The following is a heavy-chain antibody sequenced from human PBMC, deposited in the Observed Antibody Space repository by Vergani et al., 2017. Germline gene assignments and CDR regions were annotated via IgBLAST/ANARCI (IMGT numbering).Heavy chain of an antibody. CDR1: GYTFTSYA. CDR2: INTLTANP. CDR3: AREPAEGNWFDS. J-gene: IGHJ5*01. V-gene: IGHV7-4-1*02. D-gene: IGHD2-2*01. Sequence: QVQLVQSGSELKKPGASVKVSCKASGYTFTSYAMNWVRQAPGQGLEWMGWINTLTANPMYAPGFRGRFVFFLDTSVSTAHLQINSLHIDDTAVYYCAREPAEGNWFDSWGQGTLVTVSS.